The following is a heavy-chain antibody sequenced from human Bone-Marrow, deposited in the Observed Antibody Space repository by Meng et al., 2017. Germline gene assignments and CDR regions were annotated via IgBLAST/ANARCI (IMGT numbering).Heavy chain of an antibody. CDR3: ASGWFGEVGH. CDR2: ISGRGRNT. V-gene: IGHV3-23*01. Sequence: EVQLSESWGGLVQPGGSLRLSCEGSGLTFSDYAMSWVRQAPGKGLEWVSAISGRGRNTYYADCVKGRFSISRDNSNNTVYLQMTGLRFDDTAVYFCASGWFGEVGHWGQGTLVTVSS. D-gene: IGHD3-10*01. CDR1: GLTFSDYA. J-gene: IGHJ1*01.